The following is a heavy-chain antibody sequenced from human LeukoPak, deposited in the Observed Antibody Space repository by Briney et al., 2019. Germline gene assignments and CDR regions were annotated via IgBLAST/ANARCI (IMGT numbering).Heavy chain of an antibody. CDR1: GFTFDDYA. CDR2: ISWNSGSI. V-gene: IGHV3-9*01. CDR3: ARDSYRYSSNFDY. Sequence: PGGSLRLSCAASGFTFDDYAMHWVRQAPGKGLEWVSGISWNSGSIGYADSVKGRFTISRDNAKNSLYLQMNSLRAEDTAVYYCARDSYRYSSNFDYWGQGTLVTVSS. J-gene: IGHJ4*02. D-gene: IGHD4-4*01.